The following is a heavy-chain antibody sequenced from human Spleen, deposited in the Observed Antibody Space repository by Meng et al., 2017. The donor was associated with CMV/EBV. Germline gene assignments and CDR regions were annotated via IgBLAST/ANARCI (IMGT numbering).Heavy chain of an antibody. V-gene: IGHV3-21*01. CDR1: FAFSGYS. J-gene: IGHJ5*02. CDR3: AGAEATMSTSNDWFDP. Sequence: FAFSGYSMNSVRQAPGKGLEWVSSVSGSSTYIYYAGSLKGRFTISRDNAKNSVYLQINSLKAENSTVYYCAGAEATMSTSNDWFDPWGQGTLVTVSS. CDR2: VSGSSTYI. D-gene: IGHD5-24*01.